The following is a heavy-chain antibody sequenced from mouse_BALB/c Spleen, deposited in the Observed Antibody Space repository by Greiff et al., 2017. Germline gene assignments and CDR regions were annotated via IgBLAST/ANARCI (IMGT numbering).Heavy chain of an antibody. CDR2: INPDSSTI. D-gene: IGHD1-1*01. Sequence: EVMLVESGGGLVQPGGSLKLSCAASGFDFSRYWMSWVRQAPGKGLEWIGEINPDSSTINYTPSLKDKFIISRDNAKNTLYLQMSKVRSEDTALYDCATERGHYYGSSYVYFDVWGAGTTVTVSS. J-gene: IGHJ1*01. CDR3: ATERGHYYGSSYVYFDV. CDR1: GFDFSRYW. V-gene: IGHV4-1*02.